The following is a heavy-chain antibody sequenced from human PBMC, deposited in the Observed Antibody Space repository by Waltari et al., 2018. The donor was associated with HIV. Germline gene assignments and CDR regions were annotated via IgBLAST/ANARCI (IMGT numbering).Heavy chain of an antibody. CDR2: IYHSGST. V-gene: IGHV4-38-2*02. J-gene: IGHJ5*02. CDR1: GYSIRSGYY. D-gene: IGHD6-19*01. CDR3: ARDIAVAGRLDWFDP. Sequence: QVQLQESGPGLVKPSETLSLTCAVSGYSIRSGYYWGWIRQPPGKGLEWFGGIYHSGSTYYNPSLKSRVTISGDTSKNQFSLNLSSVTAAETAVYYCARDIAVAGRLDWFDPWGQGTLVTVSS.